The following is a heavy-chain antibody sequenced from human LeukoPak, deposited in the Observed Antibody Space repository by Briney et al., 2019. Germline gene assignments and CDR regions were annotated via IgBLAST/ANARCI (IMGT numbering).Heavy chain of an antibody. CDR3: ARGVQLRSFDP. CDR2: IIPILGIA. CDR1: GYTFTSYD. V-gene: IGHV1-69*04. J-gene: IGHJ5*02. Sequence: ASVKVSCKASGYTFTSYDINRVRQAPGQGLEWMGRIIPILGIANYAQKFQGRVTITADKSTSTAYMELSSLRSEDTAVYYCARGVQLRSFDPWGQGTLVTVSS. D-gene: IGHD6-6*01.